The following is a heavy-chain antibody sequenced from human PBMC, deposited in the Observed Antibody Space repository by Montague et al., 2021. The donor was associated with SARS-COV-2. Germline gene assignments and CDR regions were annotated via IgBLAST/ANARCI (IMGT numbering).Heavy chain of an antibody. V-gene: IGHV4-39*07. CDR3: ARDLWVWRSVEGSFDY. CDR1: GGSISSSSYY. J-gene: IGHJ4*02. Sequence: SETLSLTCTVSGGSISSSSYYWGWIRQSPGKGLEWIGSIYYSGSTYYXPSLKSRVTISVDTSKNQFSLKLSSVTAADTAVYYCARDLWVWRSVEGSFDYRGQGTLVTVSS. D-gene: IGHD3-10*01. CDR2: IYYSGST.